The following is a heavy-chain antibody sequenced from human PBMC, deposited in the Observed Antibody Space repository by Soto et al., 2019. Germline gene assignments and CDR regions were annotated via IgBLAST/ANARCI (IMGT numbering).Heavy chain of an antibody. CDR1: GFTFDDYA. J-gene: IGHJ4*02. CDR3: AKGPSGSYYEELDY. V-gene: IGHV3-9*01. CDR2: ISWNSGSI. D-gene: IGHD1-26*01. Sequence: EVQLVESGGGLVQPGRSLRISCAASGFTFDDYAMHWVRQAPGKSLEWVSGISWNSGSIGYADYVKGRFTISRDNAKNSLYLQMNSLRAEDTALYYCAKGPSGSYYEELDYWGQGTLVTVSS.